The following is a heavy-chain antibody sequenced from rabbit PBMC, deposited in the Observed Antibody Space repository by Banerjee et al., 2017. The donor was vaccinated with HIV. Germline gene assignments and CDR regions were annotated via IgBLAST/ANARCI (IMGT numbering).Heavy chain of an antibody. D-gene: IGHD1-1*01. CDR3: ARVGGWWYGMDL. J-gene: IGHJ6*01. Sequence: QEQLEESGGDLVKPEGSLTLTCTASGFSFSSSYYMCWVRQAPGKGLEWIACIYTGSSGSTYYASWAKGRFTISKTSSITVTLQMTSLTAADTATYFCARVGGWWYGMDLWGPGTLVTVS. CDR1: GFSFSSSYY. CDR2: IYTGSSGST. V-gene: IGHV1S45*01.